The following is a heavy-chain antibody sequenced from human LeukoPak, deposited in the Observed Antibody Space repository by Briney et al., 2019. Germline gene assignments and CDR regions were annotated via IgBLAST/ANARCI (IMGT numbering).Heavy chain of an antibody. Sequence: GGSLRLSCATSGFTFSNYEMNWVRQAPGKGLEWVSYITTSGGIKSYADSVKGRFTISRDNAKNSVYLQINSLRAEDTAVYYCARDVLVDSSGWYVDYWGQGTLVTVSS. V-gene: IGHV3-48*03. CDR3: ARDVLVDSSGWYVDY. J-gene: IGHJ4*02. CDR2: ITTSGGIK. CDR1: GFTFSNYE. D-gene: IGHD6-19*01.